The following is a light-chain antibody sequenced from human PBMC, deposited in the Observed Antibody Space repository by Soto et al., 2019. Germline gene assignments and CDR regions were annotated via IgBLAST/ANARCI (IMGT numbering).Light chain of an antibody. CDR2: GSS. CDR3: QKYNSSPWT. CDR1: QGMYKY. J-gene: IGKJ1*01. Sequence: DIQMTQSPSSLSAPVGDRVTITCRASQGMYKYLARYQQKAVKVPKVLIYGSSTLHSRVTYRFSGDVSGTNFTLTISSLQPEDVAAYSCQKYNSSPWTFGQGTKVDIK. V-gene: IGKV1-27*01.